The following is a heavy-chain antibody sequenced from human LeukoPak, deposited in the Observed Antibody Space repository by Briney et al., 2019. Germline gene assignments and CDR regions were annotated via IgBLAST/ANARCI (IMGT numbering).Heavy chain of an antibody. Sequence: GASVKVSCKASGYSFTTYDINWVRQAPGQGLEWMGWMNPNSGKTNFAQKFQGRVTMTRTTSISTAYMEVSSLRSEDTAVYYCARGLSPSDYWGQGTLATVSS. CDR3: ARGLSPSDY. V-gene: IGHV1-8*01. J-gene: IGHJ4*02. CDR2: MNPNSGKT. CDR1: GYSFTTYD.